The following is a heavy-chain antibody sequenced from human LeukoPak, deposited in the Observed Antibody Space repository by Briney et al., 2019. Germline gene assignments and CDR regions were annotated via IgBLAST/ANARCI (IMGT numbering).Heavy chain of an antibody. V-gene: IGHV3-48*03. CDR3: ARDEGYSSYIGPNYYGMDV. CDR1: GFTFSSDE. J-gene: IGHJ6*02. Sequence: GGSLRLSCAASGFTFSSDEMNWVRQAPGKGLEWVSYISSSGSTIYYADSVKGRFTISRDNAKNSLYLQMNSLRAEDTAVYYCARDEGYSSYIGPNYYGMDVWGQGTTVTVSS. CDR2: ISSSGSTI. D-gene: IGHD6-13*01.